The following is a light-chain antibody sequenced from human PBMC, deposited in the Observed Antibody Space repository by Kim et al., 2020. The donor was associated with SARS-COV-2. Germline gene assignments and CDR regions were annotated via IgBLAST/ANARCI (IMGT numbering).Light chain of an antibody. V-gene: IGLV3-19*01. CDR1: RLRRYD. CDR2: GKN. Sequence: AVGQTVRITRQGDRLRRYDASWYQQKPGQAPVLVIYGKNNRPSGIPDRFAGSSSGNTASLTITGAQAEDEADYYCNSRDSSGNHWVFGGGTQLSVL. CDR3: NSRDSSGNHWV. J-gene: IGLJ3*02.